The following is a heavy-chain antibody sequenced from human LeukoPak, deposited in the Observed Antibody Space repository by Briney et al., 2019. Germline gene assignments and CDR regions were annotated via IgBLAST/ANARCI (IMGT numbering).Heavy chain of an antibody. CDR2: IGISSGNT. CDR3: ARDYKYAFDN. Sequence: PGGSLRLSCAASGFNFSDYSMNWVRQAPGKGLEWISYIGISSGNTKYADSVKGRFTISGDKAKNSPYLQMNSLRVEDTAVYYCARDYKYAFDNWGRGTLVTVSS. D-gene: IGHD5-24*01. CDR1: GFNFSDYS. V-gene: IGHV3-48*01. J-gene: IGHJ4*02.